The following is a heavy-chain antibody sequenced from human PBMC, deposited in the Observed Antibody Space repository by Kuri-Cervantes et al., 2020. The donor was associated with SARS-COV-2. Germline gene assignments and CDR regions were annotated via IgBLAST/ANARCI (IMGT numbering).Heavy chain of an antibody. CDR1: RLAFRNYG. CDR2: ISYDETYK. CDR3: AAERYEWLAYAYYFDL. D-gene: IGHD6-19*01. V-gene: IGHV3-30*03. J-gene: IGHJ4*02. Sequence: GGSLRLSCAASRLAFRNYGMHWVRQAPGKGLEWVALISYDETYKYYADSVEGRFTISRDNSENTLYLQMNSLRAEDTAMYYCAAERYEWLAYAYYFDLWGQRTLVTVSS.